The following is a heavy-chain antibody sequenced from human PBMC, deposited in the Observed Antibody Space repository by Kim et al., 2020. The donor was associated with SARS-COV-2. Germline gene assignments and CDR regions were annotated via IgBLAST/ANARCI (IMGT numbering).Heavy chain of an antibody. Sequence: GGSLRLSCAASGFIFSSYGMHWVRQAPGKGLEWVAVIWYDGSNKYYADSVKGRFTISRDNSKNTLYLQMNSLRAEDTAVYYCARGVRRERRAGPSHFDYWGQGTLVTVSS. CDR3: ARGVRRERRAGPSHFDY. CDR2: IWYDGSNK. J-gene: IGHJ4*02. V-gene: IGHV3-33*01. CDR1: GFIFSSYG. D-gene: IGHD1-26*01.